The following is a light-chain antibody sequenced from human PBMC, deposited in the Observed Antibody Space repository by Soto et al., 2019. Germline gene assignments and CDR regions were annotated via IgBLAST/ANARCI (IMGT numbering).Light chain of an antibody. V-gene: IGLV1-40*01. CDR3: QSYASCVSALYV. CDR2: GNS. Sequence: QSVLTQPPSVSGAPGQRVTISCTGSSSNIGSGYVVHWYQQLPGTAPKLLNYGNSNRPPGVPDRFAGSTSCTSASLAITGLQAEDEADYYCQSYASCVSALYVFGAGTKLTVL. J-gene: IGLJ1*01. CDR1: SSNIGSGYV.